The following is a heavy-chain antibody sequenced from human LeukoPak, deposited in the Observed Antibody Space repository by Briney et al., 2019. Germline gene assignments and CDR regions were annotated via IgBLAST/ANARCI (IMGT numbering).Heavy chain of an antibody. Sequence: SVKVSCKASGYTFTGYYMHWVRQAPGQGLEWMGGIIPIFGTANYAQKFQGRVTITADESTSTAYMELSSLRSEDTAVYYCARGKALGPEDYFDYWGQGTLVTVSS. CDR3: ARGKALGPEDYFDY. CDR2: IIPIFGTA. J-gene: IGHJ4*02. CDR1: GYTFTGYY. V-gene: IGHV1-69*13. D-gene: IGHD1-14*01.